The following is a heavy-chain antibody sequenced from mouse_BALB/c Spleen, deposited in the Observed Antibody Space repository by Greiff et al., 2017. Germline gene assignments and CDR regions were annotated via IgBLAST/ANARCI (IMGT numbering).Heavy chain of an antibody. D-gene: IGHD1-1*01. J-gene: IGHJ3*01. V-gene: IGHV5-9-4*01. CDR2: ISSGGSYT. CDR3: ARDGSSRAWFAY. Sequence: EVKVVESGGGLVKPGGSLKLSCAASGFTFSSYAMSWVRQSPEKRLEWVAEISSGGSYTYYPDTVTGRFTISRDNAKNTLYLQMSSLRSEDTAMYYCARDGSSRAWFAYWGQGTLVTVSA. CDR1: GFTFSSYA.